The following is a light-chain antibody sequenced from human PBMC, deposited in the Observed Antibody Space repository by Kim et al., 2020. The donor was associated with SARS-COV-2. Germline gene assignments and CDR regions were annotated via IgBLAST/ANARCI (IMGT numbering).Light chain of an antibody. V-gene: IGKV3-15*01. CDR1: QSVSSY. Sequence: CPGERATLSCRASQSVSSYLAWLQQKPGQAPRLISYGATSRATGVPARFSGSGSGTEFTLTISSLQSEDSAIYYCQQYNNWPPLTFGGGTKVDIK. J-gene: IGKJ4*01. CDR3: QQYNNWPPLT. CDR2: GAT.